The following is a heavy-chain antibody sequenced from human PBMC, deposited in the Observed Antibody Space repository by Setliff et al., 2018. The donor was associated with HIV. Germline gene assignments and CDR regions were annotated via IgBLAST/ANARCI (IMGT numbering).Heavy chain of an antibody. V-gene: IGHV3-13*01. D-gene: IGHD3-3*01. Sequence: GGSLRLSCAASGFTFSSYDMHWVRQATGKGLEWVSAIGTADDTYYPESVKGRFTISRENAKNSMYLQMNSLRAGDTAVYYCARGRVIGILEWPAFDIWGQGTMVTVSS. CDR2: IGTADDT. CDR3: ARGRVIGILEWPAFDI. J-gene: IGHJ3*02. CDR1: GFTFSSYD.